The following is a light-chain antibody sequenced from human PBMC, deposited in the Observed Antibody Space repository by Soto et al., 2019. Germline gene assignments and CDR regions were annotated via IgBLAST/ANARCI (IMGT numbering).Light chain of an antibody. CDR3: QSYDSTLNGWV. CDR1: GSNIGAGYD. V-gene: IGLV1-40*01. Sequence: QSVLTQPPSVSGAPGLRVTISCTGSGSNIGAGYDVHWYQQLPGTAPKLLIYDNTNRPSGVPDRFSGSKSGTSVPLAITGLQAEDEADYYCQSYDSTLNGWVFGGGTKLTVL. J-gene: IGLJ3*02. CDR2: DNT.